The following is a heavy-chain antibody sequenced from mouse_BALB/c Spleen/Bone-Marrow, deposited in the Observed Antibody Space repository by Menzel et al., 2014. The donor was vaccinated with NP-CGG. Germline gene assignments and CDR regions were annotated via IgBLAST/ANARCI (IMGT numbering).Heavy chain of an antibody. CDR3: TRGGNWDDFDY. V-gene: IGHV5-17*02. D-gene: IGHD4-1*01. J-gene: IGHJ2*01. CDR1: GFTFRSFG. Sequence: EVKLQESGGGLVQPGGSRKLSGAASGFTFRSFGMHWVRQAPEKGLEWVAYISSDSSAVYYADTVKGRFTISRDNPKNTLFLQMTSLRSEDTAMYYCTRGGNWDDFDYWGQGTTLTVSS. CDR2: ISSDSSAV.